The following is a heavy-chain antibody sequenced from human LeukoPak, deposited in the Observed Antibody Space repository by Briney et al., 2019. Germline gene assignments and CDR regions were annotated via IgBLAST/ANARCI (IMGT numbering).Heavy chain of an antibody. CDR1: GGSFSGYY. CDR3: ARASTVTRFFDY. J-gene: IGHJ4*02. D-gene: IGHD4-11*01. Sequence: PSETLSLTCAVYGGSFSGYYWSWIRQPPGKGLEWIGEINHSGSTNYNPSLKSRVTISVDTSKNQFSLKLSSVTAADTAVYYCARASTVTRFFDYWGQGTLVTVSS. V-gene: IGHV4-34*01. CDR2: INHSGST.